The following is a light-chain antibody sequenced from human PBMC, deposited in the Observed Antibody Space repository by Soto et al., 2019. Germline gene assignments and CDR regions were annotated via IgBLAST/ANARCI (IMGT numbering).Light chain of an antibody. J-gene: IGKJ1*01. CDR3: QQYTDYSWT. CDR1: QTISGN. Sequence: DIQLTQSPSTLSASVGDRVTITCRASQTISGNLAWYKQKPGKAPNLLIYKASYLESGVPSRFSGSGSGAEFTLTISSLQPDDFAPYYCQQYTDYSWTFGQGTKVEIK. CDR2: KAS. V-gene: IGKV1-5*03.